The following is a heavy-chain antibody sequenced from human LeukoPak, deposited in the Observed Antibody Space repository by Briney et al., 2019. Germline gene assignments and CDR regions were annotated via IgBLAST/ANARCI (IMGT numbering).Heavy chain of an antibody. Sequence: PGGSLRLSCAASGLTFSSYGLSWVRQAPGKGLEWVSVIYSGGNTYSADSVKGRFTISRDNSKNTLYLQMNSLRGEDTAVYYCARDGGIDAFDIWGQGTMVTVSS. CDR2: IYSGGNT. D-gene: IGHD3-16*01. J-gene: IGHJ3*02. CDR1: GLTFSSYG. CDR3: ARDGGIDAFDI. V-gene: IGHV3-53*01.